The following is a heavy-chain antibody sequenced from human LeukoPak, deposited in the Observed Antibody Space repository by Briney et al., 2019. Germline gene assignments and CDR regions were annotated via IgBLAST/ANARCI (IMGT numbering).Heavy chain of an antibody. CDR1: GFTFNNYA. J-gene: IGHJ4*02. Sequence: HPGGSLRLSCAAPGFTFNNYAMSWVRQAPGKGLEWVSGISGSGGGTYYADSVKGWFTISRDNSKNTVYLQMNSLRAEDTAVYYCATRDYYDSRGYYYYYFDYWGQGTLVTVSS. CDR3: ATRDYYDSRGYYYYYFDY. D-gene: IGHD3-22*01. CDR2: ISGSGGGT. V-gene: IGHV3-23*01.